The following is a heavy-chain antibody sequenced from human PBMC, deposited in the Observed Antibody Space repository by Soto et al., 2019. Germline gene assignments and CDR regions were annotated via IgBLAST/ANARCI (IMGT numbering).Heavy chain of an antibody. Sequence: SETLSLTCTVSGASINNNDYYWSWIRQTPGRGLEWIGYVYYSGTTDYIPSLKSRLSMSIDKSQNQFTLKLNSVTAADTATYYCARMSYFYDKWYFDLWGRGTLVTVSS. CDR2: VYYSGTT. CDR1: GASINNNDYY. V-gene: IGHV4-30-4*01. CDR3: ARMSYFYDKWYFDL. D-gene: IGHD3-22*01. J-gene: IGHJ2*01.